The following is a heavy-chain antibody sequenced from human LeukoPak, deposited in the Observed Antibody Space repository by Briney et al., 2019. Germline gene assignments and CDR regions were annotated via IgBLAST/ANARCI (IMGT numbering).Heavy chain of an antibody. D-gene: IGHD3-10*01. CDR1: GGTFSSYA. CDR3: ARGRSHMVRGRVFDY. V-gene: IGHV1-69*13. CDR2: IIPIFGTA. Sequence: GASVKVSCKASGGTFSSYAISWVRQAPGQELEWMGGIIPIFGTANYAQKFQGRVTITADESTSTAYMELSSLRSEDTAVYYCARGRSHMVRGRVFDYWGQGTLVTVSS. J-gene: IGHJ4*02.